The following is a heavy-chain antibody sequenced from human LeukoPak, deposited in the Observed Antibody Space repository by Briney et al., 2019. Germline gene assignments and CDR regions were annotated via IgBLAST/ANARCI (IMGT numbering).Heavy chain of an antibody. D-gene: IGHD5-24*01. CDR1: GGSFSGYY. V-gene: IGHV4-34*01. CDR3: ARRRLGYYFDY. CDR2: INPRGST. Sequence: SETLSLTCGVYGGSFSGYYWSWIRQPPGKGLEWIGEINPRGSTNYNPSLKSRVTLSADTSKNQFSLTLNSVTAADTAVCYCARRRLGYYFDYWGQGTLVTVSS. J-gene: IGHJ4*02.